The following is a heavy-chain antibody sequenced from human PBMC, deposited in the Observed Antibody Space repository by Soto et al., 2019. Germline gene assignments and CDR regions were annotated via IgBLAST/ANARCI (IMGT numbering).Heavy chain of an antibody. CDR2: IYYSGST. CDR1: GGSFSGYY. J-gene: IGHJ4*02. V-gene: IGHV4-31*11. D-gene: IGHD1-26*01. CDR3: ARVDTSMGATCVSY. Sequence: PSETLSLTCAVYGGSFSGYYWSWIRQHPGKGLEWIGYIYYSGSTYYNPSLKSRVTISVDTSKNQFSLKLSSVTAADTAVYYCARVDTSMGATCVSYWGQGTLVTVSS.